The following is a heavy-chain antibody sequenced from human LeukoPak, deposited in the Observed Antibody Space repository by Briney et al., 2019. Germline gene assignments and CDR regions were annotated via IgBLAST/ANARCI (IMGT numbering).Heavy chain of an antibody. V-gene: IGHV3-30*03. J-gene: IGHJ3*02. CDR2: ISYDGSNK. D-gene: IGHD3-22*01. CDR1: GFTFSSYG. CDR3: ARAGAVSSGYYLRLAFDI. Sequence: GGSLRLSCAASGFTFSSYGMHWVRQAPGKGLEWVAVISYDGSNKYYADSVKGRFTISRDNSKNTLYLQMNSLRSDDTAVYYCARAGAVSSGYYLRLAFDIWGQGTMVTVSS.